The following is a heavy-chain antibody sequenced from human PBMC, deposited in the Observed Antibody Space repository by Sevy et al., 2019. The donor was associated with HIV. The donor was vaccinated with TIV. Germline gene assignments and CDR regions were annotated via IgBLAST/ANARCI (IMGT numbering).Heavy chain of an antibody. D-gene: IGHD3-10*01. J-gene: IGHJ6*02. Sequence: GGSLRLSCAASGFTFSTYAMHWVRQAPGKGLEWVAVISSDGSNKYYADSVKGRFTISRDNSKNTLYLQMNSLRAEDTAVYYCARDAITMVRGVYYYYGMYVWGQGTTVTVSS. CDR3: ARDAITMVRGVYYYYGMYV. CDR1: GFTFSTYA. CDR2: ISSDGSNK. V-gene: IGHV3-30-3*01.